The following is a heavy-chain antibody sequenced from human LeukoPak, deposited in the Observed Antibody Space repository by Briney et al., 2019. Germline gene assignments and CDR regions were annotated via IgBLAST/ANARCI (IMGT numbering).Heavy chain of an antibody. V-gene: IGHV3-64*02. J-gene: IGHJ4*02. D-gene: IGHD3-16*02. CDR3: ARGPGYDYVWGSFRADY. CDR1: GFIFNSYA. CDR2: ITSSGNNI. Sequence: GGSLRLSCTASGFIFNSYAMHWVRQAPGRGLEYVSAITSSGNNIFYADSVKGRFTISRDNSKNTLYLQMGSLRAEDMAVYYCARGPGYDYVWGSFRADYWGQGTLVTVSS.